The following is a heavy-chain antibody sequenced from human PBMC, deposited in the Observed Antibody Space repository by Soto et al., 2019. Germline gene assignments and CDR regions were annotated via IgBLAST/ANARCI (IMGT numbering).Heavy chain of an antibody. J-gene: IGHJ3*02. CDR3: ARQRIVAAFDAFDI. CDR1: GYSFTTYR. CDR2: IYPGDSET. V-gene: IGHV5-51*01. D-gene: IGHD6-13*01. Sequence: VQLVQSGAEVKKPGESLKISCKGSGYSFTTYRIGWIRQMPGKGLEWMGIIYPGDSETRYSPSFQGQVTISADKSNTTAYLQWSGLKASDTSMYYCARQRIVAAFDAFDIWGQGTMVTVSS.